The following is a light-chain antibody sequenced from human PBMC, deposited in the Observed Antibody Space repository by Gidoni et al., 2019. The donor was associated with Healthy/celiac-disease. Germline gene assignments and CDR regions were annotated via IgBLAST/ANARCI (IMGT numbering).Light chain of an antibody. CDR2: EVS. Sequence: QSALTQPASVSGSPGQSIPISCTGTSSDVGGYNYVSWYQQHPGKAPKLMIYEVSNRPSGVSNRFSGSKSGNTASLTISGLQAEDEADYYCSSYTSSSDVVFGGGTKLTVL. J-gene: IGLJ2*01. CDR3: SSYTSSSDVV. V-gene: IGLV2-14*01. CDR1: SSDVGGYNY.